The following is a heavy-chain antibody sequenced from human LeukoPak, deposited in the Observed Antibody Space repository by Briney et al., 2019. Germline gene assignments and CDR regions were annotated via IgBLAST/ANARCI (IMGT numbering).Heavy chain of an antibody. D-gene: IGHD5-24*01. CDR2: ISSSSSYI. CDR1: GFTFSSFT. V-gene: IGHV3-21*01. CDR3: ARGTEMATMGSWFDP. Sequence: GGSLRLSCAASGFTFSSFTMNWVRQAPGKGLEWVSSISSSSSYIYSADSLKGRFTISRDNAKNSLYLQMNSLRAEDTAVYYCARGTEMATMGSWFDPWGQGTLVTVSS. J-gene: IGHJ5*02.